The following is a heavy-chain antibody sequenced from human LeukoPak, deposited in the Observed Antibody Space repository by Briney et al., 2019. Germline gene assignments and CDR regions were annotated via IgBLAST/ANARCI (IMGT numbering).Heavy chain of an antibody. V-gene: IGHV3-53*01. CDR3: ASGGMGARKYYSDPFHY. Sequence: PGGSLRLSCGASGFTVSSNYMSWVRQTPGKGLEWVSIIYSAGSTYYADSVRGRFTISRDSSKNTVCLQMNSLRAEDTAVYYCASGGMGARKYYSDPFHYWGQGTLVTVSS. CDR1: GFTVSSNY. CDR2: IYSAGST. D-gene: IGHD3-10*01. J-gene: IGHJ4*02.